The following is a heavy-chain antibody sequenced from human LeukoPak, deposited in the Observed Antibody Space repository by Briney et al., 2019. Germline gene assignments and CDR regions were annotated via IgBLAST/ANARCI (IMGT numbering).Heavy chain of an antibody. CDR1: VGSFSGYY. V-gene: IGHV4-34*01. CDR2: INHSGST. Sequence: SETLSLTCAVYVGSFSGYYWSWIRQPPGKGLEWIGEINHSGSTNYNPSLKSRVTISVDTSKNQFSLKLSSVTAADTAVYYCRDDAFDIWGQGTMVTVSS. CDR3: RDDAFDI. J-gene: IGHJ3*02.